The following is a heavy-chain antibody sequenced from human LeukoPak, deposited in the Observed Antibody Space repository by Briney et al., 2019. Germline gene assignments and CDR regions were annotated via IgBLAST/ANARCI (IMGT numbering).Heavy chain of an antibody. CDR2: IYSGGST. Sequence: GGSLRLSCAVSGFTVTSNYMTWVHQAPGKGLEWVSVIYSGGSTYYADSVKGRFTISRDNAKNSLYLQMNSLRAEDTAVYYCARARGVATDFDYWGQGTLVTVSS. J-gene: IGHJ4*02. D-gene: IGHD5-12*01. V-gene: IGHV3-53*03. CDR3: ARARGVATDFDY. CDR1: GFTVTSNY.